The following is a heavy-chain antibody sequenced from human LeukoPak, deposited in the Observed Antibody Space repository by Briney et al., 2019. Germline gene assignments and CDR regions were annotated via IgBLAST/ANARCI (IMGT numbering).Heavy chain of an antibody. CDR1: GYRFTSYW. Sequence: GESLKISFKGSGYRFTSYWIGWVRQMPGKGLEWMGIIYPGDSDTRYSPSFQGQVTISADKSISTAYLQWSSLKASDTAMYYCARGYHSSGYYPNWFDPWGQGTLVTVSS. CDR2: IYPGDSDT. D-gene: IGHD3-22*01. J-gene: IGHJ5*02. CDR3: ARGYHSSGYYPNWFDP. V-gene: IGHV5-51*01.